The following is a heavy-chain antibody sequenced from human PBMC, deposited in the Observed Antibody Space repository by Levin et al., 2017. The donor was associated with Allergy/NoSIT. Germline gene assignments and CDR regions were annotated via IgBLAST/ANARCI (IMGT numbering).Heavy chain of an antibody. J-gene: IGHJ6*03. CDR1: GFTFSSYA. V-gene: IGHV3-30-3*01. D-gene: IGHD1-20*01. CDR2: ISNDGSNK. Sequence: GGSLRLSCAVSGFTFSSYAMHWVRQAPGKGLEWVSVISNDGSNKYYADSVKGRFTISRDNSKNTLSLQMNSLRAEDTAVYYCARDPLTGIGWYYYYFYYMDVWGKGTTVTVSS. CDR3: ARDPLTGIGWYYYYFYYMDV.